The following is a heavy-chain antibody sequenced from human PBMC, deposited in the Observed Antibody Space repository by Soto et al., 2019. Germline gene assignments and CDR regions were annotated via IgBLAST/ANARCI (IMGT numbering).Heavy chain of an antibody. J-gene: IGHJ4*02. D-gene: IGHD2-21*02. CDR1: GYTFTSYA. CDR3: XXXXXXVTAADY. CDR2: INAGNGNT. V-gene: IGHV1-3*01. Sequence: QVQLVQSGAEVKKPGASVKVSCKASGYTFTSYAMHWVRQAPGQRLEWMGWINAGNGNTKYSQKFQGRVTITRDTXXXXXXXXXXXXXXXXXXVXXXXXXXXXVTAADYWGQGTLVTVSS.